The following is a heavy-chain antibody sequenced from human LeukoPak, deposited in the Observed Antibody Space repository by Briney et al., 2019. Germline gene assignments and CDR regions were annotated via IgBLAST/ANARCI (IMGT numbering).Heavy chain of an antibody. V-gene: IGHV3-23*01. CDR3: AKGQELDDGVFDS. J-gene: IGHJ4*02. Sequence: PAGSLTLTCAASGFTISSIARSWVRQPPGKGLEWVSAIRSNGETVYNADSVKGRFTISRDNSRQTLFLQMSSLRVEDTATYYCAKGQELDDGVFDSWGQGTLVTVSS. CDR2: IRSNGETV. CDR1: GFTISSIA. D-gene: IGHD1-1*01.